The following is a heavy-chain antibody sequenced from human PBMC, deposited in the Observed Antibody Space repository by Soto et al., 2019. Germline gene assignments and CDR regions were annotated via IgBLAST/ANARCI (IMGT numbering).Heavy chain of an antibody. Sequence: SLRISCAASGFTFSSFGMHWVRQAPGKGLEWVALISYDGSNKYYADSVKGRFTISRDKSKNTLYLQMNSLRAEDTAVYYCAKDRGWSSADLDYWGEGTLVTVSS. CDR1: GFTFSSFG. V-gene: IGHV3-30*18. CDR2: ISYDGSNK. CDR3: AKDRGWSSADLDY. J-gene: IGHJ4*02. D-gene: IGHD6-19*01.